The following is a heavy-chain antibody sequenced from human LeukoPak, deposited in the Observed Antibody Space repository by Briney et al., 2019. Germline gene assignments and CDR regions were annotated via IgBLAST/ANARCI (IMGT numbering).Heavy chain of an antibody. D-gene: IGHD3-22*01. CDR2: IWSDGSSK. V-gene: IGHV3-33*03. CDR3: AKFDYYDSSGYYNKVLDAFDI. J-gene: IGHJ3*02. Sequence: GRSLRLSCAASGFTFSSYGMHWVRQAPGKGLEWVAVIWSDGSSKHYADSVKGRFTISRDNSKNTLYLQMNSLRAEDTAVYYCAKFDYYDSSGYYNKVLDAFDIWGQGTMVTVSS. CDR1: GFTFSSYG.